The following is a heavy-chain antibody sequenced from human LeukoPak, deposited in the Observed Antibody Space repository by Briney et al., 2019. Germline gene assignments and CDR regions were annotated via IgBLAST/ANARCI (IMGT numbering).Heavy chain of an antibody. D-gene: IGHD3-3*01. CDR1: GFTFSSYW. Sequence: PGGSLRLSCAASGFTFSSYWMSWVRQAPGKGLEWVANIKQDGSEKYYVDSVKGRFTISRDNAKNSLYLQMNSLRAEDTAVYYCARIHNYYDFWSGFMGIDAFDIWGQGTMVTVSS. CDR3: ARIHNYYDFWSGFMGIDAFDI. J-gene: IGHJ3*02. CDR2: IKQDGSEK. V-gene: IGHV3-7*01.